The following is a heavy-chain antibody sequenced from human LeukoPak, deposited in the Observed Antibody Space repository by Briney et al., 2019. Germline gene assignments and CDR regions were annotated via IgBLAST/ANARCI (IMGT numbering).Heavy chain of an antibody. CDR1: GGSFSGYD. V-gene: IGHV4-34*01. Sequence: SKTLSLTGAVYGGSFSGYDWSWIRQPPGKGLEWIGEINHSGSANYNPSLKSRVTISVDTSKNQFSLKLSSVTAADTAVYYCARGDGGYCTNGVCYAFDIWGQGTMVTVSS. J-gene: IGHJ3*02. CDR3: ARGDGGYCTNGVCYAFDI. D-gene: IGHD2-8*01. CDR2: INHSGSA.